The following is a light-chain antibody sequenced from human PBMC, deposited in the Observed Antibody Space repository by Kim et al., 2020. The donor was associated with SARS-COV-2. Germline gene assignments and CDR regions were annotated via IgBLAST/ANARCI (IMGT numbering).Light chain of an antibody. CDR2: GAS. CDR1: QSVSIN. CDR3: QQTFSTQHS. Sequence: DIEMTQSPSALSASVGDRVTITCRATQSVSINLNWYQQRPGKAPRLLIYGASTLQSGVPSRFSGSGSGTGFTLTISSLQPEDFAIYYCQQTFSTQHSFGQGTKLEI. V-gene: IGKV1-39*01. J-gene: IGKJ2*03.